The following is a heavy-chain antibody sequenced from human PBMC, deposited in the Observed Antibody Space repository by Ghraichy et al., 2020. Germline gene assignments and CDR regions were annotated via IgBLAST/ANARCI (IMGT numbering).Heavy chain of an antibody. CDR2: IYHSGNT. Sequence: SETLSLTCTVSDGSITDYYWSWIRQPPGKGLEWIGSIYHSGNTNYNPSLRSRVTISVDKAKNQFSLNLSSVTAADTAVYFCAREATYYFDSSRQGHFDYWGQGNLVTVSS. J-gene: IGHJ4*02. V-gene: IGHV4-59*01. CDR3: AREATYYFDSSRQGHFDY. CDR1: DGSITDYY. D-gene: IGHD3-22*01.